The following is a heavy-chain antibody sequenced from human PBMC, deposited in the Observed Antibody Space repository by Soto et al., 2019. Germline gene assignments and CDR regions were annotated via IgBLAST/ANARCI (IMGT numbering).Heavy chain of an antibody. Sequence: SETLSLTCTVSGGSISSGSFYWSWIRQHPGKGLEWIGHISHSGSSYYNPSLESRVTISVDTSKNQFSLKLSSVTAADTAVYYCARERPDGARLDPWGQGTLVTVSS. V-gene: IGHV4-31*03. CDR2: ISHSGSS. CDR3: ARERPDGARLDP. J-gene: IGHJ5*02. CDR1: GGSISSGSFY. D-gene: IGHD6-6*01.